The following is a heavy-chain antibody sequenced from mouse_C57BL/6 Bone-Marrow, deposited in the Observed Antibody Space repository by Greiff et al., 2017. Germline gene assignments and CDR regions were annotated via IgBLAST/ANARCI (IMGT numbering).Heavy chain of an antibody. D-gene: IGHD2-3*01. CDR1: GYAFSSYW. CDR3: ARPLLPQAWFAY. CDR2: IYPGDGDT. Sequence: QVQLQQSGAELVKPGASVKISCKASGYAFSSYWMNWVKQRPGKGLEWIGQIYPGDGDTNYNGKFKGKATLTADKSSSTAYMQLSSLTSEDSAVYFCARPLLPQAWFAYWGQETLVTVSA. V-gene: IGHV1-80*01. J-gene: IGHJ3*01.